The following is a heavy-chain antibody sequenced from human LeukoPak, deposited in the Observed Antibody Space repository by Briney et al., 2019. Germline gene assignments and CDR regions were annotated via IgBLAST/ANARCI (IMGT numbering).Heavy chain of an antibody. J-gene: IGHJ4*02. D-gene: IGHD3-22*01. CDR3: ARDLRPYDSSGYFDY. CDR1: GASISSYY. V-gene: IGHV4-59*01. Sequence: SETLSLTCTVSGASISSYYWHLIRQPPGKGLEWIGYFYYSGSTNYNPSLKSRVTISVDTSKNQFSLKLTSVTAADTAVYYCARDLRPYDSSGYFDYWGQGTLVTVSS. CDR2: FYYSGST.